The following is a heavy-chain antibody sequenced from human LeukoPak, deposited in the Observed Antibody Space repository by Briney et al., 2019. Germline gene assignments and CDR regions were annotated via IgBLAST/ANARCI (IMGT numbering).Heavy chain of an antibody. Sequence: GGSLRLSCAASGFTFSNAWMSWVRQAPGKGLEWVGRIKSKTDGGTTDYAAPVKGRFTISRDDSKNTLYLQMNSLKTEDTAVYYCTTVLSGTTLGYFDYWGQGTLVTVSS. V-gene: IGHV3-15*01. CDR1: GFTFSNAW. CDR2: IKSKTDGGTT. J-gene: IGHJ4*02. CDR3: TTVLSGTTLGYFDY. D-gene: IGHD1-26*01.